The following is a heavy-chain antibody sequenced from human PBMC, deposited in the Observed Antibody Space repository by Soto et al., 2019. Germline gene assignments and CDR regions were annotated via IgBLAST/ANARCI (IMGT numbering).Heavy chain of an antibody. CDR1: GGTFSSYV. J-gene: IGHJ5*02. V-gene: IGHV1-69*01. CDR3: ARAHGSSWYNWFDP. D-gene: IGHD6-13*01. Sequence: QVLLVQSGAEVKKPGSSVKVSCKASGGTFSSYVISWVRQAPGRGLEWMGGIIPLFGTTNYAQKFRGRVTVTADESTSTVYMELRSLRFEDTDVYYCARAHGSSWYNWFDPWGQGTLVTVSS. CDR2: IIPLFGTT.